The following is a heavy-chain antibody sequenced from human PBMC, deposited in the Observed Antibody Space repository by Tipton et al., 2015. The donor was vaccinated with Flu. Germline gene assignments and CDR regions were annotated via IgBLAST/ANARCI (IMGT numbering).Heavy chain of an antibody. CDR2: TYYSGYT. Sequence: GLVKPSETLSLTCSVSGGSISSYYWSWIRQPPGKGLDWIGYTYYSGYTKYNPSLRSRVTISVDTSKNQFSLKLSSVTAADTAVYYCARVIIVGASGAVFFDHWGQGTLVPVSS. CDR3: ARVIIVGASGAVFFDH. CDR1: GGSISSYY. V-gene: IGHV4-59*01. D-gene: IGHD1-26*01. J-gene: IGHJ4*02.